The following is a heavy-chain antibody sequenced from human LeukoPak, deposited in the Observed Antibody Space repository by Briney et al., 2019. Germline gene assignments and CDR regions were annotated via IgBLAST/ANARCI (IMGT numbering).Heavy chain of an antibody. CDR2: ISSSSSYI. D-gene: IGHD4-11*01. J-gene: IGHJ5*02. V-gene: IGHV3-21*01. Sequence: PGGSLRLSCAASGFTFSTYSMNWVRQAPGKGLEWVSSISSSSSYIYYADSVKGRFTISRDNAKNSLYLQMNSLRAEDTAVYYCAKDLSTVTEWFDPWGQGTLVTVSS. CDR3: AKDLSTVTEWFDP. CDR1: GFTFSTYS.